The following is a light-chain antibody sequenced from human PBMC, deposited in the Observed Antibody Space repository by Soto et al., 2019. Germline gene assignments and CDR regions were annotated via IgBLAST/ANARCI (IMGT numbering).Light chain of an antibody. Sequence: EIVMTQSPATLSVSPGERFTLSCRASQSVRSNLAWYQQKPGQAPRLLIYEASTRATGVPARFSGSGSGTEFTLTISSLQSEDFAVYYCKQYNTWPPFTFGQGTRLEI. CDR1: QSVRSN. CDR3: KQYNTWPPFT. J-gene: IGKJ5*01. V-gene: IGKV3-15*01. CDR2: EAS.